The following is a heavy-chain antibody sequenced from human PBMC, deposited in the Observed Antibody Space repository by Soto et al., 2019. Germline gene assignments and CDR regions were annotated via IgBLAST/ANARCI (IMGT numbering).Heavy chain of an antibody. D-gene: IGHD1-20*01. J-gene: IGHJ5*02. Sequence: QVQLQQWGAGLLKPSETLSLTCAVYGGSLSDYYWNWLRQPPGKGLEWIGEINHRGTTSYNPSLKSRFDISVDTAMTQFSLKLRSVTAAETAIYYCARYQWNPGAFDPWGPGTQVTVSS. CDR2: INHRGTT. V-gene: IGHV4-34*01. CDR3: ARYQWNPGAFDP. CDR1: GGSLSDYY.